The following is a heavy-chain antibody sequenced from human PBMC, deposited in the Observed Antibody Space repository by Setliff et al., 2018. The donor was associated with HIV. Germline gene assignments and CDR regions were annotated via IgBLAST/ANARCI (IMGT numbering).Heavy chain of an antibody. D-gene: IGHD3-22*01. CDR1: GFTFSNAW. CDR2: IKSKTDGGTT. J-gene: IGHJ6*03. Sequence: GGSLRLSCAASGFTFSNAWMNWVRQAPGKGLEWVGRIKSKTDGGTTDYAAPVKGRFTISRDNSNNTLYIQMGSLRAEDMAVYYCARGHYYLYYMDVWGKGTTVTVSS. V-gene: IGHV3-15*05. CDR3: ARGHYYLYYMDV.